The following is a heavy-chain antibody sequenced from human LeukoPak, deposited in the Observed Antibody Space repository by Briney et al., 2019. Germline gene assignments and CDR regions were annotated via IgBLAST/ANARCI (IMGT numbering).Heavy chain of an antibody. Sequence: GGSLRLSCAASGFTLSGYWMSWVRQAPGKGLEWVANIKQDGSEKYYVDSVRGRFTISRDNAKNSLYLQMNSLRAEDTAVYYCSRGGYGDYNNWFDPWGRGTLVTVSS. CDR3: SRGGYGDYNNWFDP. J-gene: IGHJ5*02. CDR1: GFTLSGYW. V-gene: IGHV3-7*02. CDR2: IKQDGSEK. D-gene: IGHD4-17*01.